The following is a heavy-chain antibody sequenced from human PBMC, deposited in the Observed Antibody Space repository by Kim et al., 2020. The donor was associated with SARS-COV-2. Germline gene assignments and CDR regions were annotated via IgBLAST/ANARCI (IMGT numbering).Heavy chain of an antibody. Sequence: YAHSVTGRFTISRDNAKNTLYLQMNSLRAEDTALYYCARGILRTKGAFDIWGQGAMVTVSS. D-gene: IGHD1-26*01. J-gene: IGHJ3*02. V-gene: IGHV3-74*01. CDR3: ARGILRTKGAFDI.